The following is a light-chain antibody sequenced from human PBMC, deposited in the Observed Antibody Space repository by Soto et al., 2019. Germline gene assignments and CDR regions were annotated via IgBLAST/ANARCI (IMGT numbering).Light chain of an antibody. CDR2: TAS. CDR1: QGVSTW. CDR3: QQAASFPIT. J-gene: IGKJ5*01. V-gene: IGKV1-12*01. Sequence: DIQMTQSPSSVSASVGDRVTITCGASQGVSTWLAWYQKKPGKAPNLLIYTASSLQSGVPSRLSGSGYGTDLTITINGMQTEDFETYYCQQAASFPITFGHGTRLEIK.